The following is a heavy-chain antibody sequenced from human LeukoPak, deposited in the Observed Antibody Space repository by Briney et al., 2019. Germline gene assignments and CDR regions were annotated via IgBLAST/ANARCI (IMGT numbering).Heavy chain of an antibody. CDR2: IYYSGST. V-gene: IGHV4-31*03. Sequence: SETLSLTCIVSGGSITIGTYYWSWIRQHPGKGLEWIGYIYYSGSTYYNPSLKSRVTISVDTSKNQFSLKLSSVTAADTAVYYCARALYGSGRYGAFDIGGQGTMVTVSS. J-gene: IGHJ3*02. CDR1: GGSITIGTYY. D-gene: IGHD3-10*01. CDR3: ARALYGSGRYGAFDI.